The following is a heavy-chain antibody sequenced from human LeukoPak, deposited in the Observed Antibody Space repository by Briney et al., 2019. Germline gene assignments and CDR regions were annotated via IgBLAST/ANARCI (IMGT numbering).Heavy chain of an antibody. J-gene: IGHJ4*02. D-gene: IGHD1-26*01. CDR3: ARVGATTWEHDKLDY. Sequence: GAAVTVSFKASGYTFTSYGISWVGQARGQGGEGMGWISAYNGNTNYAQKLQGRVTMTTDTSTSTAYMELRSLRSDDTAVYYCARVGATTWEHDKLDYWGQGTLVTVSS. V-gene: IGHV1-18*01. CDR2: ISAYNGNT. CDR1: GYTFTSYG.